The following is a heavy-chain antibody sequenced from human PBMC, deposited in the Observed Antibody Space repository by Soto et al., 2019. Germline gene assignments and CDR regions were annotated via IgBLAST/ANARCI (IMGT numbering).Heavy chain of an antibody. CDR3: ARRAVAGYMDV. CDR2: INLSGST. V-gene: IGHV4-34*01. D-gene: IGHD6-19*01. J-gene: IGHJ6*03. Sequence: SETLSLTCAVYGGSFSGYYWSWIRQPPGKGLDWIGEINLSGSTNYNPSLKSRVTILVDTSKIQFSLKLSSVTAADTAVYYCARRAVAGYMDVWGKGTTVTVSS. CDR1: GGSFSGYY.